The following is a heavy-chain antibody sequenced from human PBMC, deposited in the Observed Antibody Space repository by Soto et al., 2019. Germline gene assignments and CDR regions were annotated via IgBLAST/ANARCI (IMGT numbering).Heavy chain of an antibody. V-gene: IGHV4-30-4*01. Sequence: SETLSLTCSVSGDSISNLDYFWAWIRQPPGQALEYIGYIYKSATAYYNPSFESRVAISVDTSKSQFSLNVTSVTASDTAVYFCARGRYCLTGRCFPNWFDSWGQGALVTVSS. CDR2: IYKSATA. J-gene: IGHJ5*01. CDR1: GDSISNLDYF. CDR3: ARGRYCLTGRCFPNWFDS. D-gene: IGHD7-27*01.